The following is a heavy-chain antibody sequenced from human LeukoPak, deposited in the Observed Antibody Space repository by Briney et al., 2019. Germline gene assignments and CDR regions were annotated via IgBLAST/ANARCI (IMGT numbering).Heavy chain of an antibody. V-gene: IGHV1-46*01. CDR3: AREQQLVQGFDY. J-gene: IGHJ4*02. CDR2: INPSGGST. D-gene: IGHD6-13*01. CDR1: GYTFTSYY. Sequence: ASVNVSCKASGYTFTSYYMHWVRQAPGQGLEWMGIINPSGGSTSYAQKFQGRVTMTRDTSTSTVYMELSSLRSEDTAVYYCAREQQLVQGFDYWGQGTLVTVSS.